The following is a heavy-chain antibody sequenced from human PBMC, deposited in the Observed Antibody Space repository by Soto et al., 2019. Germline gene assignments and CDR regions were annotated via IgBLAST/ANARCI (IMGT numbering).Heavy chain of an antibody. V-gene: IGHV1-18*01. Sequence: QAQLVQSGGEVKKPGASVKVSCKASGYTFTIYGISWVRQAPGQGLEWMGRISAYNGNTNYAQKIQGRVNMTTDTSTSTAYMELRSLRSDYTAVYYCARVVGALGHWFDPWGQGTLVSVSS. J-gene: IGHJ5*02. CDR3: ARVVGALGHWFDP. CDR1: GYTFTIYG. CDR2: ISAYNGNT. D-gene: IGHD1-26*01.